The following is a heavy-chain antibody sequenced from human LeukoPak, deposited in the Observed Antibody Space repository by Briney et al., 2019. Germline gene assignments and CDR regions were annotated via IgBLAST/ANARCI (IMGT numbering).Heavy chain of an antibody. V-gene: IGHV3-23*01. CDR2: ISYSDGTT. CDR1: GFTFSSYA. D-gene: IGHD3-10*01. J-gene: IGHJ4*02. Sequence: PGGSLRLSCPASGFTFSSYAMSWVRQAPGKGLEWVSAISYSDGTTYYADSVKGRFTISRDNSKNTLYLQMNSLSAEDTALYYCAKPATFSGYYFDYWGQGTLVTVSS. CDR3: AKPATFSGYYFDY.